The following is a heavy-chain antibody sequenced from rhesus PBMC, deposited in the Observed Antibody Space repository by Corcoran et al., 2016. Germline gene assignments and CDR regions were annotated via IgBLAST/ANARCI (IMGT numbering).Heavy chain of an antibody. J-gene: IGHJ2*01. V-gene: IGHV1S2*01. CDR3: ARGPGYCTGSGCYADWYFDL. D-gene: IGHD2-21*01. CDR2: INPYNGNT. Sequence: QVQLVQSGAEVKKPGSSVKVSCKASGYTFTDYYMHWVRQAPRQGLEWMGWINPYNGNTKYAQKFQGRVTMTRDPSTSTAYMELSSLRSEDTAVYYCARGPGYCTGSGCYADWYFDLWGPGTPITISS. CDR1: GYTFTDYY.